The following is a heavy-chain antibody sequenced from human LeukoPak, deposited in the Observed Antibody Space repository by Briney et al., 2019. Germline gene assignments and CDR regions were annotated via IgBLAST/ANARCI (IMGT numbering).Heavy chain of an antibody. CDR2: ISYTGST. V-gene: IGHV4-39*01. Sequence: SETLSLTCTVSGGSISSSPYYWGWIRQPPGKDLAWIGSISYTGSTYYNPSLKSRVTISVDTSKNQFSLKLTSVTAADTALYYCARRYGDYNLDHWGQGTLVTVSS. CDR1: GGSISSSPYY. J-gene: IGHJ4*02. D-gene: IGHD4-17*01. CDR3: ARRYGDYNLDH.